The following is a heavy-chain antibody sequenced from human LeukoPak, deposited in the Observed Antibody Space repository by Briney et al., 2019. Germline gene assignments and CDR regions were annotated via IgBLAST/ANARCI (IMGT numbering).Heavy chain of an antibody. Sequence: PGGSLRPSCAASGFTFSSYGMHWVRQAPGKGLEWVAVIWFDGSNKYYADSVKGRFTISRDNSKNTLYLQMNSLRAEDTAVYYCARDRDWGCSYCSYWGQGTLVTVSS. V-gene: IGHV3-33*01. CDR2: IWFDGSNK. CDR1: GFTFSSYG. J-gene: IGHJ4*02. D-gene: IGHD7-27*01. CDR3: ARDRDWGCSYCSY.